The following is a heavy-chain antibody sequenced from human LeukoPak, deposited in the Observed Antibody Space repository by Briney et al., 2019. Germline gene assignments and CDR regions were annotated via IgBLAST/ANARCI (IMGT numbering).Heavy chain of an antibody. D-gene: IGHD3-10*01. Sequence: PSETLSLTCTVSGASITTTSYYWGWIRQPPGKGLEWIASISYSGSTFYNPSLKGRITISVDTSKTQLSLKLSSVSAADTAVYFCAQYGSGSFRDFDYWGQGTLVTVSS. CDR1: GASITTTSYY. J-gene: IGHJ4*02. CDR3: AQYGSGSFRDFDY. V-gene: IGHV4-39*01. CDR2: ISYSGST.